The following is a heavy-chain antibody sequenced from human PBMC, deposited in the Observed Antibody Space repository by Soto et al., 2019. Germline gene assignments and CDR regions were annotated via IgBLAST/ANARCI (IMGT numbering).Heavy chain of an antibody. V-gene: IGHV1-58*01. Sequence: GXSVKVSCNASGFTSTSSALQLVRQARGQRLEWIGWIVVGSGNTNYAQKFQERVTITRDMSTSTAYMELSSLRSEDTAVYYCAADKIRAYYYDSSGYYYWGQGTLVTVSS. D-gene: IGHD3-22*01. CDR1: GFTSTSSA. CDR3: AADKIRAYYYDSSGYYY. CDR2: IVVGSGNT. J-gene: IGHJ4*02.